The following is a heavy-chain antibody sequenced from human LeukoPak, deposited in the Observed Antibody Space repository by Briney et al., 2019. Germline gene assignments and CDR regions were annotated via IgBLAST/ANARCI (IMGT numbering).Heavy chain of an antibody. D-gene: IGHD3-10*01. CDR2: IKQDGSEK. CDR1: GFTFSSYW. Sequence: GGSLRLSCAASGFTFSSYWMSWVRQAPGKGLEWVANIKQDGSEKYYVDSVKGRFTISRDNAKNSLYLQMNSLRAEDTAVYYCARARGFDGKYYYYYYMDVWGKGTTVTVSS. V-gene: IGHV3-7*01. CDR3: ARARGFDGKYYYYYYMDV. J-gene: IGHJ6*03.